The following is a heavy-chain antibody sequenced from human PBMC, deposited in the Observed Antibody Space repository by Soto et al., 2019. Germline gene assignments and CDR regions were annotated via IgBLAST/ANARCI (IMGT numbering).Heavy chain of an antibody. CDR1: GASVSSGGYY. CDR2: IYNNGPT. CDR3: ASDEMVPYGMDV. Sequence: QVQLQESGPGLVKPSQTLSLTCTVSGASVSSGGYYWSWIRQHPGKGLEWIGYIYNNGPTYYNPPTNSRHTIPVDTSKTKYSLKVTVVTVADTAVSSCASDEMVPYGMDVWGHGTTVTVSS. V-gene: IGHV4-31*03. J-gene: IGHJ6*02. D-gene: IGHD3-10*01.